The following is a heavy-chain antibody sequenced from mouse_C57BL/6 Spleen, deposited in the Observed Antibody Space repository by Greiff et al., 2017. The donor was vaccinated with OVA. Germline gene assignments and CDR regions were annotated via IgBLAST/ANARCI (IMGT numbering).Heavy chain of an antibody. D-gene: IGHD4-1*01. J-gene: IGHJ2*01. Sequence: EVKLVESGGGLVKPGGSLKLSCAASGFTFSDYGMHWVRQAPEKGLEWVAYISSGSSTIYYADTVKGRFTISRDNAKNTLFLQMTSLRSEDTAMYYCASGLANWDLYLDYWGQGTTLTVSS. V-gene: IGHV5-17*01. CDR1: GFTFSDYG. CDR3: ASGLANWDLYLDY. CDR2: ISSGSSTI.